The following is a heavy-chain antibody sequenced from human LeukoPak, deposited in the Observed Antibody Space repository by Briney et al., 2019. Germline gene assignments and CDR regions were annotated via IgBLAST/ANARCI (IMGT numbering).Heavy chain of an antibody. D-gene: IGHD3-3*01. Sequence: SVKVSCKASGGTFSSYAISWVRQAPGEGLEWMGGIIPMFGTAKYAQKFQGRGTITADESTSTGYMELSSLRSEDTAVYYCARAHDFWSGYFDAFDIWGQGTMVTVSS. J-gene: IGHJ3*02. CDR1: GGTFSSYA. CDR2: IIPMFGTA. CDR3: ARAHDFWSGYFDAFDI. V-gene: IGHV1-69*01.